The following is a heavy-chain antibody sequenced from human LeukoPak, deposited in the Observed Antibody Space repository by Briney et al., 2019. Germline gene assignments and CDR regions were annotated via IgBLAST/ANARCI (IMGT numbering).Heavy chain of an antibody. CDR3: AKEPVKSLGLYNWFDP. D-gene: IGHD3-16*01. Sequence: GRSLRLSCAASGFTFSSYAMHWVRQAPGKGLEWVAVISYDGSNKYYADSVKGRFTISRDNSKNTLYLQMNSLRAEDTAVYYCAKEPVKSLGLYNWFDPWGQGTLVTVSS. V-gene: IGHV3-30-3*01. CDR2: ISYDGSNK. CDR1: GFTFSSYA. J-gene: IGHJ5*02.